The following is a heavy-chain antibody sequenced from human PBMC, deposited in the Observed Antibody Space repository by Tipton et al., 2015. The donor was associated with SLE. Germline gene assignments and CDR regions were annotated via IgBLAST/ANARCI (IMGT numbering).Heavy chain of an antibody. V-gene: IGHV4-61*01. CDR1: GYSISSGFY. CDR3: AKGYCSGGSCYQDAFDI. CDR2: IYYSGST. J-gene: IGHJ3*02. D-gene: IGHD2-15*01. Sequence: TLSLTCTVSGYSISSGFYWGWIRQPPGKGLEWIGYIYYSGSTNYNPSLKSRVTISVDTSKNQFSLKLSSVTAADTAVYYCAKGYCSGGSCYQDAFDIWGQGTMVTVSS.